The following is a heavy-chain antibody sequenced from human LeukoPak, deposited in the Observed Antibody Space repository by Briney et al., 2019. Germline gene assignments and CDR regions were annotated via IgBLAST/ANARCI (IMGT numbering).Heavy chain of an antibody. CDR3: ARDGLRFSDYYYGMDV. V-gene: IGHV4-34*01. CDR1: GGSFSGYY. CDR2: INHSGST. J-gene: IGHJ6*02. D-gene: IGHD3-3*01. Sequence: SETLSLTCAVYGGSFSGYYWSWIRQPPGKGLEWIGEINHSGSTNYNPSLKSRVTMSVDTSKNQFSLKLSSVTAADTAVYYCARDGLRFSDYYYGMDVWGQGTTVTVSS.